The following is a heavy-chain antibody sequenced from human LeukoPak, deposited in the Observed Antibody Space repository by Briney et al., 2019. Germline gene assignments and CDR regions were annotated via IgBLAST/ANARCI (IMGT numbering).Heavy chain of an antibody. CDR3: ATVAARTGGYFQH. CDR1: GGTFSSYA. D-gene: IGHD2-15*01. V-gene: IGHV1-69*13. Sequence: SVKVSCKASGGTFSSYAISWVRQAPGQGLEWMGGIIPIFGTANYAQKFQGRVTITADESTSTAYMELSSLRSEDTAVYYCATVAARTGGYFQHWGQGTLVTVSS. CDR2: IIPIFGTA. J-gene: IGHJ1*01.